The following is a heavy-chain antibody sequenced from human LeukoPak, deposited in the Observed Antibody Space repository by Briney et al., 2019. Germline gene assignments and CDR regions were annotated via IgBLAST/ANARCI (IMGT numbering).Heavy chain of an antibody. J-gene: IGHJ4*02. V-gene: IGHV6-1*01. CDR1: GDSVSSNSAA. CDR3: ARDPLPRGYSTGSFDY. D-gene: IGHD5-18*01. Sequence: SQTLSLTCAISGDSVSSNSAAWNWIRQSPSRGLEWLGRTYYRSKWYNDYAVSVKSRITINPDTSKNQFSLQLNSVTPEDTAVYYCARDPLPRGYSTGSFDYWGQGTLVTVSS. CDR2: TYYRSKWYN.